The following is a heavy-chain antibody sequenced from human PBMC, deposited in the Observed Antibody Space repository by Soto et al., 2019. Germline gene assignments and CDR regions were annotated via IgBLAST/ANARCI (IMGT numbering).Heavy chain of an antibody. J-gene: IGHJ6*02. Sequence: QVQLVESGGGVVQPGRSLRLSCAASGFTFSSYGMHWVRQAPGKGLEWVAVISYDGSNKYYADSVKGRFTISRDNSKNTLYLQMNSLRAEDTAVYYCAKDGGYDFWSGYSKYYYYYGMDVWGQGTTVTVSS. CDR2: ISYDGSNK. CDR3: AKDGGYDFWSGYSKYYYYYGMDV. CDR1: GFTFSSYG. D-gene: IGHD3-3*01. V-gene: IGHV3-30*18.